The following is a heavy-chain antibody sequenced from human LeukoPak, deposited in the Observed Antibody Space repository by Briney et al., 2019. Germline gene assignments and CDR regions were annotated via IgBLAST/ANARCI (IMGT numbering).Heavy chain of an antibody. D-gene: IGHD3-22*01. CDR3: ARDRGDYYDSSGYLIDAFDI. Sequence: SETLSLTCTVSGGSISSYYWSWNRQPPGKGLEWIGYIYYSGSTNYNPSLKSRVTISVDTSKNQFSLKLSSVTAADTAVYYCARDRGDYYDSSGYLIDAFDIWGQGTMVTVSS. J-gene: IGHJ3*02. V-gene: IGHV4-59*01. CDR1: GGSISSYY. CDR2: IYYSGST.